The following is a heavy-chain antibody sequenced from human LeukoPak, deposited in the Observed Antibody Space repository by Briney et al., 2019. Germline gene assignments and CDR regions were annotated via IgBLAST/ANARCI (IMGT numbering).Heavy chain of an antibody. D-gene: IGHD1-26*01. CDR2: INPNSGGT. J-gene: IGHJ1*01. V-gene: IGHV1-2*02. CDR3: TREWELLRKYLYH. Sequence: ASVKVSCKASGYTFTGYYLHWVRQAPGQGLDWMGWINPNSGGTTYAQNFKGRVTMTWDTSISTAYMELSRLRSDDTAVYYCTREWELLRKYLYHWGQGTLVTVSS. CDR1: GYTFTGYY.